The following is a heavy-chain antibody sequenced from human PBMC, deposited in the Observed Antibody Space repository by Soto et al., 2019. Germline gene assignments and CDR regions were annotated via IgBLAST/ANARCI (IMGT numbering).Heavy chain of an antibody. CDR2: IIPIFGTA. D-gene: IGHD6-13*01. CDR1: GGTFSSYA. CDR3: ARVGYSSRNYYYYGMDV. Sequence: QVQLVQSGAEVKKPGSSVKVSCKASGGTFSSYAISWVRQAPGQGLEWRGGIIPIFGTANYAQKFQGRVTITADESTSTAYMELSSLRSEDTAVYYCARVGYSSRNYYYYGMDVWGQGTTVTVSS. J-gene: IGHJ6*02. V-gene: IGHV1-69*01.